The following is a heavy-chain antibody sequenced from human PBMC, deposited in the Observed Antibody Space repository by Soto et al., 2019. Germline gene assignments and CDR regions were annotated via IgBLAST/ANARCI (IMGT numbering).Heavy chain of an antibody. D-gene: IGHD5-18*01. CDR3: ARDLGSSYGYSH. Sequence: SETLSLTCTVSGGSISSYYWRWIRQPPGKGLEWIGYIYYSGSTNYNPSLKSRVTISVDTSKNQFSLKLSSVTAADTAVYYCARDLGSSYGYSHWGQGTLVTVSS. J-gene: IGHJ4*02. V-gene: IGHV4-59*01. CDR2: IYYSGST. CDR1: GGSISSYY.